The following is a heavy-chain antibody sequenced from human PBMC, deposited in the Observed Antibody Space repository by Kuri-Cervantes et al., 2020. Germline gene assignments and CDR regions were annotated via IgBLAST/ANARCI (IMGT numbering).Heavy chain of an antibody. CDR3: ARVSVAGTVFFDY. V-gene: IGHV4-34*01. D-gene: IGHD6-19*01. CDR1: GGSFNGYY. Sequence: SETLSLTCAVYGGSFNGYYWSWIRRPPGKGLEWIGEINHSGDTTYNPSLKSRLTISVDTSKNQFSLKLSSVTAADTAVYFCARVSVAGTVFFDYWGQGTLVTVSS. CDR2: INHSGDT. J-gene: IGHJ4*02.